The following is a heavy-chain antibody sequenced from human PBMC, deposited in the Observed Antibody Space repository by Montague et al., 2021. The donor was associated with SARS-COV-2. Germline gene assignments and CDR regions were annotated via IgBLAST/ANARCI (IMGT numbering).Heavy chain of an antibody. CDR2: IYTSGST. CDR3: ARGCSGGSCYPNPFST. J-gene: IGHJ5*02. Sequence: TLSLTCTVSGGSISSGSYYWSWIRQPAGKGLEWIGRIYTSGSTNYNPSLKSRVTISVDTSKNQLSLKLSSVTAADTAVYYCARGCSGGSCYPNPFSTWGQGTLVTVSS. D-gene: IGHD2-15*01. V-gene: IGHV4-61*02. CDR1: GGSISSGSYY.